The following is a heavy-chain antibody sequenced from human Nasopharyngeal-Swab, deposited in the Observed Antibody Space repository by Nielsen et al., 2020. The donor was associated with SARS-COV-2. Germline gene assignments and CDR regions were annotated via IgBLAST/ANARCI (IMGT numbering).Heavy chain of an antibody. Sequence: GESLKISCAASGFTFSTYAMTWVRQAPGKGLEWVSTIDAGGGNTWYADSVKGRFTISRDNSKNTLYLQMNSLRAEDTAVYYCAKDLVVVPAAPGFDYWGQGTLVTVSS. CDR1: GFTFSTYA. CDR3: AKDLVVVPAAPGFDY. V-gene: IGHV3-23*01. CDR2: IDAGGGNT. J-gene: IGHJ4*02. D-gene: IGHD2-2*01.